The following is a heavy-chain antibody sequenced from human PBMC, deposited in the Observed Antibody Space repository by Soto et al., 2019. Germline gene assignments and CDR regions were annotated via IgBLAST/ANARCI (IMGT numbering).Heavy chain of an antibody. CDR2: IVPIFGTA. J-gene: IGHJ4*02. CDR3: ASLLRGYSGTGDY. CDR1: GGTFSSSA. V-gene: IGHV1-69*12. Sequence: QVQLVQSGAEVKKPGSSVKVSCKASGGTFSSSAISWVRQAPGQGLEWMGGIVPIFGTANYAQKFQGRVTITADESTSTAYMELSSLRSEDTAVYYCASLLRGYSGTGDYWGQGTLVTVSS. D-gene: IGHD5-12*01.